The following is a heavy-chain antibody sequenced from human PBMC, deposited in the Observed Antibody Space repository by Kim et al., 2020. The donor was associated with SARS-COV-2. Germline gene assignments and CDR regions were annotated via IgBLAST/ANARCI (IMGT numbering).Heavy chain of an antibody. CDR2: INEFGTTT. J-gene: IGHJ4*02. Sequence: GGSLRLSCAASGFSLSGYAMTWVRQAPGKGLEWVSGINEFGTTTYHADSVKGRFTISRDESKNTLDLQMNSLRAEDTAVYYCAKDLLFFTYWGQGTLVTVSS. CDR1: GFSLSGYA. CDR3: AKDLLFFTY. V-gene: IGHV3-23*01. D-gene: IGHD3-10*02.